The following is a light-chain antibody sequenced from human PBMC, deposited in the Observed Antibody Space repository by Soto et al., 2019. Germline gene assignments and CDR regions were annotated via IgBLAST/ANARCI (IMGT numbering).Light chain of an antibody. CDR1: QSVLYSSNNKNY. V-gene: IGKV4-1*01. CDR3: HQYYRTPYT. CDR2: WAS. Sequence: DIVMTQSPDSLAVSLGERATINCKSSQSVLYSSNNKNYLAWYQQKPGQPPKLLIYWASTRESGVPDRFSGSGSGTDVTLTISSLQAEDVAVYYCHQYYRTPYTFGQGTKLEIK. J-gene: IGKJ2*01.